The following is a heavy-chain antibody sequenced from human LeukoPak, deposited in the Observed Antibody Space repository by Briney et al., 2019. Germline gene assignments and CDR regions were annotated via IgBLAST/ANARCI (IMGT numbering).Heavy chain of an antibody. V-gene: IGHV3-23*01. J-gene: IGHJ6*03. CDR2: IGDSGIST. Sequence: GGSLRLSCAASGFTFTTSAMTWVRQAPGKGLEWVSYIGDSGISTYYADSVKGRLTISRDNSKNTLHLQMTSLRAEDTAVYYCAKYITVSTNSYYYYMDVWGKGTTVTVSS. D-gene: IGHD4-11*01. CDR3: AKYITVSTNSYYYYMDV. CDR1: GFTFTTSA.